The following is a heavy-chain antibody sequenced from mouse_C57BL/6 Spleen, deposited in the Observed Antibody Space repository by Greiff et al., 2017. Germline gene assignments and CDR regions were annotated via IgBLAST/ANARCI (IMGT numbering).Heavy chain of an antibody. V-gene: IGHV5-6*01. CDR3: ARPHITTVNYFDY. D-gene: IGHD1-1*01. Sequence: EVQGVESGGDLVKPGGSLKLSCAASGFTFSSYGMSWVRQTPDKRLEWVATISSGGSYTYYPDSVKGRFTISRDNAKNTLYLQMSSLKPEDTAMYYCARPHITTVNYFDYWGQGTTLTVSS. CDR2: ISSGGSYT. CDR1: GFTFSSYG. J-gene: IGHJ2*01.